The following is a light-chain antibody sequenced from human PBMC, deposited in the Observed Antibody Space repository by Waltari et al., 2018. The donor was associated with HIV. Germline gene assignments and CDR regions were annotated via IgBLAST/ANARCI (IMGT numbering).Light chain of an antibody. CDR1: QSISSY. CDR3: MQSLQIPLT. V-gene: IGKV1-39*01. Sequence: DIQMTQSPSSLSASVEDRVTITCRASQSISSYLNWYQQKPGKAPKLLIYAASSCQSGVPSRFSGSGSGTDFTLKISRVEAEDVGVYYCMQSLQIPLTFGGGTKVEIK. CDR2: AAS. J-gene: IGKJ4*01.